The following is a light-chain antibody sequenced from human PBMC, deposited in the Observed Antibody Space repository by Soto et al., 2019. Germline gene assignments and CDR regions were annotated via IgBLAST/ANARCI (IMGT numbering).Light chain of an antibody. Sequence: EVVMTQSPAALSVSPGERVTLSCRASQSINSNLAWYQQKPGQAPRLLVYGASTMATGIPARFSGTGSGTEFTLTISSLQSEDFAVYYCQQYNTWPGWTFGQGTKVEIK. CDR2: GAS. J-gene: IGKJ1*01. CDR3: QQYNTWPGWT. V-gene: IGKV3-15*01. CDR1: QSINSN.